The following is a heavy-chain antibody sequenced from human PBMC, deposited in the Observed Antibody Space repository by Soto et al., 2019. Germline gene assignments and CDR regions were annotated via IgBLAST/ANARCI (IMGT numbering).Heavy chain of an antibody. V-gene: IGHV3-30*03. Sequence: PVGSLRLSCAASGFTFSSYGMHWVRQAPGKGLEWVAVISYDGSNKYYADSVKGRFTISRDNSKNTLYLQMNSLRAEDTAVYYCARVHDYDILTGYYGPRVWGQGTLVTVS. D-gene: IGHD3-9*01. J-gene: IGHJ4*02. CDR3: ARVHDYDILTGYYGPRV. CDR1: GFTFSSYG. CDR2: ISYDGSNK.